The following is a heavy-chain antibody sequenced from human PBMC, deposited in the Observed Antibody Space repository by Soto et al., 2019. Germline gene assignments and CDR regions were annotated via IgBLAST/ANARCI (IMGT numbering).Heavy chain of an antibody. D-gene: IGHD3-3*01. CDR2: ISYDGSNK. Sequence: PGGSLTLSCAASGFTFSSYAMHWVRQAPGKGLEWVAVISYDGSNKYYADSVKGRFTISRDNSKNTLYLQMNSLRAEDTAVYYCASGLRFLEWLSSRTAEYFQHWGQGTLVTVSS. V-gene: IGHV3-30-3*01. CDR1: GFTFSSYA. J-gene: IGHJ1*01. CDR3: ASGLRFLEWLSSRTAEYFQH.